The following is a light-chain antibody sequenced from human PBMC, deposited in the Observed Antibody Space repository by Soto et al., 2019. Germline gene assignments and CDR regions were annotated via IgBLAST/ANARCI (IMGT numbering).Light chain of an antibody. J-gene: IGLJ3*02. V-gene: IGLV8-61*01. CDR1: SGSVSTSYY. Sequence: QTVVTQEPSFSVSRGRTVTLTCGLSSGSVSTSYYPSWYQQTPGQAPRTLIYNTNTRSSGVPDRFSGSILGNKAALTITGAQADDESDYYCVLYMGSGTWVFGGGTKLTVL. CDR3: VLYMGSGTWV. CDR2: NTN.